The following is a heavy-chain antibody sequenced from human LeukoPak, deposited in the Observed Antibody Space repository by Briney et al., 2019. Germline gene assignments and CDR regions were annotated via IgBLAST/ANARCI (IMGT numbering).Heavy chain of an antibody. V-gene: IGHV3-23*01. CDR1: GFTFSSYA. Sequence: GGSLRLSCAASGFTFSSYAMSWVRQAPGKGLEWVSAISGSGGSTYYADSVKGRFTISRDNSKNTLYLQMNSLRAEDTAVYYCAKDRGRYYYYYYGMDVWGQGTTVTVSS. D-gene: IGHD3-10*01. CDR3: AKDRGRYYYYYYGMDV. J-gene: IGHJ6*02. CDR2: ISGSGGST.